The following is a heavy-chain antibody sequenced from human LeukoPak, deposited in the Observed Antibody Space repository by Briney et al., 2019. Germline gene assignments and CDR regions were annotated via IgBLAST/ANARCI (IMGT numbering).Heavy chain of an antibody. V-gene: IGHV4-34*01. CDR2: INHGGST. CDR1: GGSFSGYY. Sequence: ETLSLTCAVYGGSFSGYYWSWIRQPPGKGLEWIGEINHGGSTNYNPSLKSRVTISVDTSKNQFSLKLSSVTAADTAVYYCARGHYWGQGTLVTVSS. CDR3: ARGHY. J-gene: IGHJ4*02.